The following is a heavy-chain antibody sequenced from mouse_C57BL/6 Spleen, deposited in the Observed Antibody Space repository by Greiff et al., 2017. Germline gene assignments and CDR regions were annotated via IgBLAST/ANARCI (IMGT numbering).Heavy chain of an antibody. D-gene: IGHD3-3*01. CDR3: ARGDGDYFDY. V-gene: IGHV1-85*01. CDR2: IYPRDGST. CDR1: GYTFTSYD. Sequence: QVQLKESGPELVKPGASVKLSCKASGYTFTSYDINWVKQRPGQGLEWIGWIYPRDGSTKYNEKFKGKATLTVDTSSSTAYMELHRLTSEDSAVYFCARGDGDYFDYWGQGTTLTVSS. J-gene: IGHJ2*01.